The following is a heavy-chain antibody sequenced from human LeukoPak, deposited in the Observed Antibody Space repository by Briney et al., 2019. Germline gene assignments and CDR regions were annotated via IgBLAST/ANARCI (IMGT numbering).Heavy chain of an antibody. CDR1: GYTFTSYG. CDR3: ARFGRYGSGSYGPNFDY. J-gene: IGHJ4*02. Sequence: ASVKVSCRASGYTFTSYGISWVRQAPGQGLEWMGWISAYNGNTNYAQELQGRVTMTTDTSTSTAYMELRSLRSDDTAVYYCARFGRYGSGSYGPNFDYWGQGTLVTVSS. D-gene: IGHD3-10*01. CDR2: ISAYNGNT. V-gene: IGHV1-18*01.